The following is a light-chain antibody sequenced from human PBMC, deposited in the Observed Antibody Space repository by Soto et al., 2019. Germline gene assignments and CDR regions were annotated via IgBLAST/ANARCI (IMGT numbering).Light chain of an antibody. CDR2: AAS. CDR3: KQYDNLPPIT. V-gene: IGKV1-33*01. Sequence: DIRMSQWPSSVSASXGDRVTIKCQPRQDISNSLNRYQQKPGKAPKILXXAASNLETAVLSRLSGSGSGKDFTFIISSLQPEDIATYYCKQYDNLPPITFGQGTRLEIK. CDR1: QDISNS. J-gene: IGKJ5*01.